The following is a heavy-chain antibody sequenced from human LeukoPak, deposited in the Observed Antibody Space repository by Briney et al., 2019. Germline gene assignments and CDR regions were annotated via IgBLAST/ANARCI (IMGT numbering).Heavy chain of an antibody. CDR3: ARDRDGYNP. Sequence: GASGKVSCKASGYTFTTYYMHWVRQAPGQGLEGRGRINPSDVTTIYAQKFQGRVTMTRDMYTSTMYMELSSLRSEDTAVYYCARDRDGYNPWGQGTLVTVSS. V-gene: IGHV1-46*01. CDR1: GYTFTTYY. CDR2: INPSDVTT. J-gene: IGHJ5*02. D-gene: IGHD5-24*01.